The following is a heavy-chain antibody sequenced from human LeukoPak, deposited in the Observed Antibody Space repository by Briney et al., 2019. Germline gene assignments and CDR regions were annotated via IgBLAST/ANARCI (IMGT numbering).Heavy chain of an antibody. Sequence: PSETLSLTCTVSGYSISSGYYWGWIRQPPGKGLEWIGSIYHSGSTYYNPSLKSRVTISVDTSKNQFSLKLNSVTAADTAVYYCAGTRRYCSGGSCYNWFDPWGQGTLVTVSS. V-gene: IGHV4-38-2*02. D-gene: IGHD2-15*01. CDR1: GYSISSGYY. J-gene: IGHJ5*02. CDR2: IYHSGST. CDR3: AGTRRYCSGGSCYNWFDP.